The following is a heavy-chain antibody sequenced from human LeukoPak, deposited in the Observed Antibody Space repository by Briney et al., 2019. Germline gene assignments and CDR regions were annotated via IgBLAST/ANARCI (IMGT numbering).Heavy chain of an antibody. J-gene: IGHJ2*01. D-gene: IGHD3-22*01. V-gene: IGHV3-7*01. CDR3: ARGSYYDGSGYVNWYFDL. Sequence: GGSLRPSCEGSGFTFSHYWMTWVRRAPGKGLEWVASIKLDGSEKYYVDSVKGRFTISRDNSKNSLYLQMNSLRAEDTAIYYCARGSYYDGSGYVNWYFDLWGRGTLVAVSS. CDR1: GFTFSHYW. CDR2: IKLDGSEK.